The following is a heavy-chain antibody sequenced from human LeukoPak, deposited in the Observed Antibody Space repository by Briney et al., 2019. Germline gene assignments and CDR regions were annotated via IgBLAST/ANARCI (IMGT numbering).Heavy chain of an antibody. D-gene: IGHD3-22*01. CDR1: GYTSTSYG. CDR2: ISAYNGNT. V-gene: IGHV1-18*01. J-gene: IGHJ4*02. CDR3: ARARHPYYYDSSGYYPPGY. Sequence: GASVKVSCKASGYTSTSYGISWVRQAPGQGLEWMGWISAYNGNTNYAQKLQGRVTMTTDTSTSTAYMELRSLRSDDTAVYYCARARHPYYYDSSGYYPPGYWGQGTLVTVSS.